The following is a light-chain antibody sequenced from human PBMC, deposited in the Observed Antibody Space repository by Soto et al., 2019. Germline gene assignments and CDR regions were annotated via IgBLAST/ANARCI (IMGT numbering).Light chain of an antibody. Sequence: EIVMTQSPATLSVSPGERVPLSCRASQSVSSSLAWYQQKPGQAPRLLIYGASTRATGIPARFSGSGSGTEFTLTISSLQSEDFAIYYCQQYNNWPPFTFGSGTKVDIK. CDR3: QQYNNWPPFT. J-gene: IGKJ3*01. V-gene: IGKV3-15*01. CDR2: GAS. CDR1: QSVSSS.